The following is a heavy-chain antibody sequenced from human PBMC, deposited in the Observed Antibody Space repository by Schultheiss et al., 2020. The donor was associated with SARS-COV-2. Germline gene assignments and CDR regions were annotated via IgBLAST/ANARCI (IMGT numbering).Heavy chain of an antibody. CDR3: AHHGLDV. CDR2: IYWDDDK. Sequence: QTLSLTCTVSGGSISSGSYYWSWIRQPPGKALEWLALIYWDDDKQYSPSLKSRLTITKDSSNTQVVLTMTNMDLVDTATYYCAHHGLDVWGQGTTVTVSS. J-gene: IGHJ6*02. CDR1: GGSISSGSYY. V-gene: IGHV2-5*08.